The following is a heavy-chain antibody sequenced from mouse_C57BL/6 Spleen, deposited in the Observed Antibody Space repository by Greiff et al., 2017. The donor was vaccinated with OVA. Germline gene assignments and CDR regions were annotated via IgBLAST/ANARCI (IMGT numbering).Heavy chain of an antibody. Sequence: QVQLQQPGAELVKPGASVKLSCKASGYTFTSYWMHWVKQRPGQGLEWIGMIHPNSGSTNYNEKFKSKATLTVDKSSSTAYMQLSSLTSEDSAVYYCARGGTGPHYYAMDYWGQGTSVTVSS. CDR2: IHPNSGST. CDR3: ARGGTGPHYYAMDY. D-gene: IGHD4-1*01. CDR1: GYTFTSYW. J-gene: IGHJ4*01. V-gene: IGHV1-64*01.